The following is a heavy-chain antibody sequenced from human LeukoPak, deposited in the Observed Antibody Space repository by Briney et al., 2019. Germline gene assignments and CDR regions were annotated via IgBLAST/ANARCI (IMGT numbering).Heavy chain of an antibody. D-gene: IGHD2-2*01. Sequence: SETLSLTCTVSGGSISSGGYYWSWIRQHPGKGLEWIGYVYYSGSTYYNPSLKSRATISVDTSKHQFSLKLSSVTAADTAVYYCAREVVMGYFDYWGQGTLVTVSS. CDR1: GGSISSGGYY. CDR2: VYYSGST. CDR3: AREVVMGYFDY. V-gene: IGHV4-31*03. J-gene: IGHJ4*02.